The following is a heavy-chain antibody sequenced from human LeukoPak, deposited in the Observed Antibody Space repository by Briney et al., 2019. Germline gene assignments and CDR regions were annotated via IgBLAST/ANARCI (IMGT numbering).Heavy chain of an antibody. D-gene: IGHD3-9*01. CDR1: GYSFTDYW. Sequence: GESLKISCEGSGYSFTDYWIGWVRQMPGKGLEWMAIIYPGDSDTRYTPSFQGQVTISADKSISTAYLQWSSLKASDTAMYYCARHHPLRSPKKYYDILTGPGDYWGQGTLVTVSS. CDR2: IYPGDSDT. V-gene: IGHV5-51*01. CDR3: ARHHPLRSPKKYYDILTGPGDY. J-gene: IGHJ4*02.